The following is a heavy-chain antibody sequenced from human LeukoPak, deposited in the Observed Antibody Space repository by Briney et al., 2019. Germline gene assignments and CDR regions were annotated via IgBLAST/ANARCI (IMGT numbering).Heavy chain of an antibody. D-gene: IGHD4-11*01. CDR1: GFTFSNAW. J-gene: IGHJ6*03. V-gene: IGHV4-4*07. Sequence: AGGSLRLSCAASGFTFSNAWMSWIRQPAGKGLEWIGRIYTSGSTNYNPSLKSRVTMSVDTSKNQFSLKVSSVTAADTAVYYCARGRSTTVIYHYYYMDVWGKGTTVTVSS. CDR3: ARGRSTTVIYHYYYMDV. CDR2: IYTSGST.